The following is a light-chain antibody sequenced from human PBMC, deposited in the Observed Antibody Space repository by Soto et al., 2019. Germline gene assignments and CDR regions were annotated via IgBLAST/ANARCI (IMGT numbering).Light chain of an antibody. CDR2: EGS. V-gene: IGLV2-23*01. Sequence: QSVLTQPASVSGSPGQSVTLSCTGTSSYVGSYNLVSWYQQHPGKAPKLMIYEGSKRPSGVSNRFSGSKSGNTASLTISGLQAEDEADYYCCSYAGSSTLVFGGGTKLTVL. J-gene: IGLJ2*01. CDR1: SSYVGSYNL. CDR3: CSYAGSSTLV.